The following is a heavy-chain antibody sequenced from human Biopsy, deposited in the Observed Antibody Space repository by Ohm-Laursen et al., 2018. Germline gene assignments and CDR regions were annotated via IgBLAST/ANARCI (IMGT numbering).Heavy chain of an antibody. CDR3: TRAEAGSGSLLYFDY. Sequence: GSLRLSCAASEFIFSRFWMYWVRQAPGKGLVRVSRINSDGSSTNYADAVKGRFTVSRDNAKNTVFLQMNSLRAEDTAVYYCTRAEAGSGSLLYFDYWGQGTLVTVSS. J-gene: IGHJ4*02. CDR1: EFIFSRFW. D-gene: IGHD3-10*01. CDR2: INSDGSST. V-gene: IGHV3-74*01.